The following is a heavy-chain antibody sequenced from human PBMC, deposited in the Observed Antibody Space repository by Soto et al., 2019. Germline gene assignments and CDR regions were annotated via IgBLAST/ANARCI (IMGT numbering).Heavy chain of an antibody. D-gene: IGHD3-10*01. CDR3: ASSSMVRGGMAAWFDP. Sequence: ASVKVSCKASGGTFSSYAISWVRQAPGQGLEWMGGIIPIFGTANYAQKFQGRVTITADESTSTAYMELSSLRSEDTDVYYCASSSMVRGGMAAWFDPWGQGTLVTVSS. CDR1: GGTFSSYA. CDR2: IIPIFGTA. J-gene: IGHJ5*02. V-gene: IGHV1-69*13.